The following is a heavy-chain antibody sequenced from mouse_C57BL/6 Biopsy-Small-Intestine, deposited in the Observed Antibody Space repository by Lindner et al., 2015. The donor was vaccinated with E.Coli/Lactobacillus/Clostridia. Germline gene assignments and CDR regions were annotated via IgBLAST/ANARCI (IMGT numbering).Heavy chain of an antibody. CDR1: GYSFTDYN. J-gene: IGHJ4*01. Sequence: VQLQESGPELVKPGASVKMSCKASGYSFTDYNMYWVKQSHGKSLEWIGYIDPYSGATSHNQKLKGRATLTVDKSSSIANMQLNSLTSEDSAVYYCVRWDYDHAMDNWGQGTSVTVSS. D-gene: IGHD2-4*01. CDR3: VRWDYDHAMDN. V-gene: IGHV1S135*01. CDR2: IDPYSGAT.